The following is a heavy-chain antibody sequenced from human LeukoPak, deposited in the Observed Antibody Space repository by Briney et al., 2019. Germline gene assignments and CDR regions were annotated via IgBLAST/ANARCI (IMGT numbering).Heavy chain of an antibody. CDR3: ARDRSGYANDAFDF. Sequence: GRSLRLSCAASGFTFSDYAMHWVRQAPGKGLEWVAVLSYGGTNKYYADSVKGRFTISRDNSENTMFLQMNSLRAEDTAVYHCARDRSGYANDAFDFWGQGTMVTVPS. V-gene: IGHV3-30-3*01. D-gene: IGHD3-3*01. CDR1: GFTFSDYA. J-gene: IGHJ3*01. CDR2: LSYGGTNK.